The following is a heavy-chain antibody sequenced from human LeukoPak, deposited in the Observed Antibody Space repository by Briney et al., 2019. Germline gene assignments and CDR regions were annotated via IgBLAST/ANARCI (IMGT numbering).Heavy chain of an antibody. D-gene: IGHD3-16*01. CDR1: GGSFSGYY. CDR3: ARTLRRSFGFGGVLNWFDP. V-gene: IGHV4-34*01. Sequence: SETLSLTCAVYGGSFSGYYWSWIRQPPGKGLEWIGEINHSGSTNYNPSLTSRVTISVDKSKNQFSFKVSSVTGADTAVYYCARTLRRSFGFGGVLNWFDPWGQGTLVTVSS. CDR2: INHSGST. J-gene: IGHJ5*02.